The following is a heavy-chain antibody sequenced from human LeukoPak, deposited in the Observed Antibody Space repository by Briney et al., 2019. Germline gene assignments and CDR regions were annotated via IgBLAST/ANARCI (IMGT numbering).Heavy chain of an antibody. CDR2: INPNSGAT. CDR1: GYTFTGYY. D-gene: IGHD2-15*01. CDR3: ARMAERYCSGGSCYGNWFDP. V-gene: IGHV1-2*06. Sequence: ASVKVSCKASGYTFTGYYMHWVRQAPGQGLEWMGRINPNSGATNYAQKFQDRVTMTRDTSINTAYMELSRLRYDDTAVYYCARMAERYCSGGSCYGNWFDPWGQGTLVTVSS. J-gene: IGHJ5*02.